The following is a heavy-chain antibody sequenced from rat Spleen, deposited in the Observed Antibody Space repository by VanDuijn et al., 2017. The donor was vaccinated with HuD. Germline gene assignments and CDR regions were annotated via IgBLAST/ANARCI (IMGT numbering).Heavy chain of an antibody. Sequence: QVQLMESGPGLVQPSETLSLTCTVSGFSLTSYNVHWVRQPPGKGLEWMGVMWSGGSTDYNSALKYRLSISRDTSKKQVFLKMNSLESEDTTTYYCAREGIYGLLDYWYFDFWGPGTMVTVSS. D-gene: IGHD1-6*01. CDR1: GFSLTSYN. J-gene: IGHJ1*01. CDR3: AREGIYGLLDYWYFDF. CDR2: MWSGGST. V-gene: IGHV2-45*01.